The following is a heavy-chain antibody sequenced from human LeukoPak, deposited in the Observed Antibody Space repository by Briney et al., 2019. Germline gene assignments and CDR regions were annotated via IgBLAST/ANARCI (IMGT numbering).Heavy chain of an antibody. CDR3: VFYLGTGDY. D-gene: IGHD7-27*01. CDR2: ISGSGVTK. J-gene: IGHJ4*02. CDR1: GFTFSTYD. V-gene: IGHV3-23*01. Sequence: GGSLRLSCAASGFTFSTYDMSWVRQAPGKGLQWVSTISGSGVTKYYTDSAKGRFTISRDNSKNTVFMQMNNLRAEDTAIYYCVFYLGTGDYWGQGTLVTVSS.